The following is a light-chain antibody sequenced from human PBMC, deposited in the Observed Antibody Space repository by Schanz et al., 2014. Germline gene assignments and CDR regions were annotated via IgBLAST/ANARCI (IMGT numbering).Light chain of an antibody. J-gene: IGLJ3*02. V-gene: IGLV1-40*01. CDR3: CSYAGSYTFWV. Sequence: QSVLAQPPSVSGAPGQRVTISCTGSSSNIGAGYDVHWYQQLPGTAPKLLIFVNSNRPSGVPDRFSGSKSGNTASLTISGLQAEDEADYYCCSYAGSYTFWVFGGGTKLTVL. CDR2: VNS. CDR1: SSNIGAGYD.